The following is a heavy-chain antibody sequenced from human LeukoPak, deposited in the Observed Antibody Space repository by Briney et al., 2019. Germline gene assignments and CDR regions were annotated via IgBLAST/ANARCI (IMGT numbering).Heavy chain of an antibody. D-gene: IGHD2-2*01. J-gene: IGHJ4*02. CDR1: GFTFSSYA. CDR3: ARDPGDCSSTSCYVGYFDY. V-gene: IGHV3-30*04. Sequence: PGGSLRLSCAASGFTFSSYAMQWVRQAPGKGLEWVAVISYDGSNKYYADSVKGRFTISRDNSKNTLYLQMNSLRAEDTAVYYCARDPGDCSSTSCYVGYFDYWGQGTLVTVSS. CDR2: ISYDGSNK.